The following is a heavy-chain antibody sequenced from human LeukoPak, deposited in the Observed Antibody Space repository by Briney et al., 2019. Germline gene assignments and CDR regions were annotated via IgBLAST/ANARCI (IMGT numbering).Heavy chain of an antibody. CDR2: ISAYNGNT. V-gene: IGHV1-18*01. J-gene: IGHJ4*02. CDR1: GYTLTELS. Sequence: EASVKVSCKVSGYTLTELSMHWVRQAPGQGLEWMGWISAYNGNTNYAQKLQGRVTMTTDTSTSTAYMELRSLRSDDTAVYYCAREIAVAGKDYWGQGTLVTVSS. CDR3: AREIAVAGKDY. D-gene: IGHD6-19*01.